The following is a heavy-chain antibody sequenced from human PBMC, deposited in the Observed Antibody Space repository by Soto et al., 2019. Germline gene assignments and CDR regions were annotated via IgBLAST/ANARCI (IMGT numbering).Heavy chain of an antibody. Sequence: EVQLVESGGGLVQPGGSLRLSCAASGFTFSSYWMHWVRQAPGKGLVWVSRINSDGTTTTYADPVKGRFTISRDNAKNTVYLQMNSLRGEDTAVYYCETVGTGSYNWFDPWGRGTLVTVSS. CDR3: ETVGTGSYNWFDP. CDR1: GFTFSSYW. D-gene: IGHD1-26*01. V-gene: IGHV3-74*01. J-gene: IGHJ5*02. CDR2: INSDGTTT.